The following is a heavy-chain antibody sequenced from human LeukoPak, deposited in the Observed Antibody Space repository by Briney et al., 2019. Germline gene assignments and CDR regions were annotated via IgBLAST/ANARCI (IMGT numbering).Heavy chain of an antibody. Sequence: SETLSLTCTVSGGSISSYYWSWIRQPPGKGLEWIGYIYNSGSTNYNPSLKSRVTISVDTSKNQFSLKLSSVTAADTAVYYCARRGWLSRRPFDYWGQGTLVTVSS. J-gene: IGHJ4*02. CDR1: GGSISSYY. V-gene: IGHV4-4*08. D-gene: IGHD3-22*01. CDR2: IYNSGST. CDR3: ARRGWLSRRPFDY.